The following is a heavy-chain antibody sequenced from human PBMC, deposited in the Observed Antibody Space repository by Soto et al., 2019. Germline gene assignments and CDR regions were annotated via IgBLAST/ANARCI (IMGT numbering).Heavy chain of an antibody. V-gene: IGHV1-3*01. D-gene: IGHD3-10*01. CDR3: ASPSYGSGSFY. Sequence: QVQLVQSGAEVKKPGASVKVSCKASGYTFSTYALHWVRQAPGQRLEWMGWINAGNGNTKYSQKFQGRVTFTRDTPASTAYMELSSLRSEDTAVYYCASPSYGSGSFYWGQGTLVTVSS. CDR2: INAGNGNT. J-gene: IGHJ4*02. CDR1: GYTFSTYA.